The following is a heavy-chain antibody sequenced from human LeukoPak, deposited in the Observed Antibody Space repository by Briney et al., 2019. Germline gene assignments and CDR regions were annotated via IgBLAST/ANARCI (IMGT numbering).Heavy chain of an antibody. D-gene: IGHD3-22*01. CDR3: ARYYYDSSGYSNYYGMDV. J-gene: IGHJ6*02. Sequence: ASVKVSCKASGYTFTSYYMHWVRQAPGQGLEWMGIINPSGGSTSYAQKFQGRVTITADKSTSTAYMELSSLRSEDTAVYYCARYYYDSSGYSNYYGMDVWGQGTTVTVSS. V-gene: IGHV1-46*01. CDR2: INPSGGST. CDR1: GYTFTSYY.